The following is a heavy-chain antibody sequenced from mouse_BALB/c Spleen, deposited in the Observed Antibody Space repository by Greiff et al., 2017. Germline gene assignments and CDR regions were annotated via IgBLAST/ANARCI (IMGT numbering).Heavy chain of an antibody. D-gene: IGHD1-1*01. V-gene: IGHV5-9-3*01. J-gene: IGHJ4*01. CDR2: ISSGGSYT. CDR1: GFTFSSYA. CDR3: ATTVVAFYAMDY. Sequence: EVKLVESGGGLVKPGGSLKLSCAASGFTFSSYAMSWVRQTPEKRLEWVATISSGGSYTYYPDSVKGRFTISRDNAKNTLYLQMSSLRSEDTAMYYCATTVVAFYAMDYWGQGTSVTVSS.